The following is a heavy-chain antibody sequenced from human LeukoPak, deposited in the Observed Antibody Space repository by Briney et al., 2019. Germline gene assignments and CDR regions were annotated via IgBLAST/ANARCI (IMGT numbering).Heavy chain of an antibody. CDR1: GFTFGDYA. CDR3: TRAPSRRHYYYYYGMDV. J-gene: IGHJ6*02. Sequence: GGSLRLSCTASGFTFGDYAMSWVRQAPGKGLEWVGFIRSKAYGGTTEYAASVKGRFTISRDDSKSIAYLQMNSLKTEDTAVYYCTRAPSRRHYYYYYGMDVWGQGTTVTVSS. V-gene: IGHV3-49*04. CDR2: IRSKAYGGTT.